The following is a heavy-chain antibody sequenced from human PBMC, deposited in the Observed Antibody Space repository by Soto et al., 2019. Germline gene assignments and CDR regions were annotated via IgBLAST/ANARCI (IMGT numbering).Heavy chain of an antibody. J-gene: IGHJ5*02. CDR1: GGSISSGDYY. CDR3: AGGAGPTDRQTNWFDP. V-gene: IGHV4-30-4*01. CDR2: IYYSGST. Sequence: SETLSLTCTVSGGSISSGDYYWSWIRQPPGKGLEWIGYIYYSGSTYYNPSLKSRVTISVDTSKNQFSLKLSSVTAADTAVYYCAGGAGPTDRQTNWFDPWGQGTLVTVSS.